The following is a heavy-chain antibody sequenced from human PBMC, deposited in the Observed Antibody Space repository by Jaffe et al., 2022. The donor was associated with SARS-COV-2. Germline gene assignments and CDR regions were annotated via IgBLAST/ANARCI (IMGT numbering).Heavy chain of an antibody. CDR1: GFTFSSYA. CDR3: ARDRYYDSSGRFDY. V-gene: IGHV3-30-3*01. D-gene: IGHD3-22*01. Sequence: QVQLVESGGGVVQPGRSLRLSCAASGFTFSSYAMHWVRQAPGKGLEWVAVISYDGSNKYYADSVKGRFTISRDNSKNTLYLQMNSLRAEDTAVYYCARDRYYDSSGRFDYWGQGTLVTVSS. CDR2: ISYDGSNK. J-gene: IGHJ4*02.